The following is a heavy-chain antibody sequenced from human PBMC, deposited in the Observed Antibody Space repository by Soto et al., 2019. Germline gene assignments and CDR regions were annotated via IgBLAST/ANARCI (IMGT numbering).Heavy chain of an antibody. V-gene: IGHV3-30*04. CDR2: ISYDGSNK. Sequence: GGSLRLSCAASGFTFSSYAMYWVRQAPGKGLEWVAVISYDGSNKYYADSVKGRFTISRDNSKNTLYLQMNSLRAEDTAVYYCRTGEQLDALEYYYYGMDVCGQGTTVTVSS. CDR1: GFTFSSYA. D-gene: IGHD6-6*01. CDR3: RTGEQLDALEYYYYGMDV. J-gene: IGHJ6*02.